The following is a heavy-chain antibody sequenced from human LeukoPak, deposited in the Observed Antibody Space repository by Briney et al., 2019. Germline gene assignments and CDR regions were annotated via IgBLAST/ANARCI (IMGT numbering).Heavy chain of an antibody. CDR2: IKQDGSEK. CDR3: AKDRSIAAGDDAFDI. V-gene: IGHV3-7*03. CDR1: EFTFSSYW. J-gene: IGHJ3*02. D-gene: IGHD6-13*01. Sequence: GGSLRLSCAASEFTFSSYWMNWVRQAPGKGLEWVAKIKQDGSEKYYVDSVKGRFTMSRDNAKNSVYLQMDSLRAEDTAVYYCAKDRSIAAGDDAFDIWGQGTMVTVSS.